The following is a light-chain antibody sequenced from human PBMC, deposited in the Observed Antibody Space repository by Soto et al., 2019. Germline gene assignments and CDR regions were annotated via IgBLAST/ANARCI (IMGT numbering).Light chain of an antibody. CDR1: QSIQSD. CDR2: GAS. Sequence: EIVMTQSPATLSVSPGERAALSCRASQSIQSDLAWYQQKPGQGPRLLIYGASTRATGIPARFSGSGSGTDFTLTISRLEPEDFAVYYCQQYGSSPRTFGQGTKVDIK. J-gene: IGKJ1*01. V-gene: IGKV3-15*01. CDR3: QQYGSSPRT.